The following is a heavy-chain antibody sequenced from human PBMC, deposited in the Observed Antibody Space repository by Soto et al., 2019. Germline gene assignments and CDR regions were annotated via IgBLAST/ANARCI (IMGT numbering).Heavy chain of an antibody. J-gene: IGHJ5*02. D-gene: IGHD3-3*01. CDR2: IYYSGST. V-gene: IGHV4-30-4*01. Sequence: PSETLSLTCTVSGGSIRSGDYYWSWIRQPPGKGLEWIEYIYYSGSTYYNPSLKSRVTISVDTSKNQFSLKLSSVAAADTAVYYCARKAQIWSGYYTFFYRWGQGTRVTVAS. CDR3: ARKAQIWSGYYTFFYR. CDR1: GGSIRSGDYY.